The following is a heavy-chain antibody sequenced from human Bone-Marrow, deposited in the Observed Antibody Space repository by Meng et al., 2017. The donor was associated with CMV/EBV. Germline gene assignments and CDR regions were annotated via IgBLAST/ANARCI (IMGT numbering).Heavy chain of an antibody. D-gene: IGHD2-2*01. Sequence: ASVKVSCKASGYIFTAYYMHWVRQAPGQGLEWMGWINPNSGDTNYAQKFRGRVTMTRHTSISTAYMELSRLRSDDTAMYYCARDPVVPAALDYWGQGTLVTVSS. CDR3: ARDPVVPAALDY. V-gene: IGHV1-2*02. CDR2: INPNSGDT. CDR1: GYIFTAYY. J-gene: IGHJ4*02.